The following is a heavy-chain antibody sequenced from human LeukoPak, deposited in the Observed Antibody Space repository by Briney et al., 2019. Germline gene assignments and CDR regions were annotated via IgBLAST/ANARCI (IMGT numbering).Heavy chain of an antibody. CDR2: IYSGGST. Sequence: GSLRLSCAASGFTVSSNYMSWVRQAPGKGLEWVSVIYSGGSTYYADSVKGRFTISRDNSKNTLYLQMNSLRAEDTAVYYCARATLLKGRAFDIWGQGTMVTVSS. CDR3: ARATLLKGRAFDI. J-gene: IGHJ3*02. CDR1: GFTVSSNY. V-gene: IGHV3-66*01.